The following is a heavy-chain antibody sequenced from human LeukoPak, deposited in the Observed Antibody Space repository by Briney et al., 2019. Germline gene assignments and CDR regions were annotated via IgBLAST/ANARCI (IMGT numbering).Heavy chain of an antibody. V-gene: IGHV1-46*01. J-gene: IGHJ3*02. D-gene: IGHD3-10*01. CDR1: GYTFTSYY. CDR2: INPSGGST. Sequence: ASVKVSCKASGYTFTSYYMHWVRQAPGQGLEWMGIINPSGGSTSYAQKFQGRVTMTRDTSTSTVYMELSSLRSEDTAVYCCARIGEGEAFDIWGQGTMVTVSS. CDR3: ARIGEGEAFDI.